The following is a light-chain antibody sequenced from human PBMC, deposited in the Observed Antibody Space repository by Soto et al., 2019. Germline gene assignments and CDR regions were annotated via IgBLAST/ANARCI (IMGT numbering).Light chain of an antibody. CDR2: DVR. CDR1: NSDIGGYKY. J-gene: IGLJ2*01. V-gene: IGLV2-14*03. CDR3: SSCTTHDTLV. Sequence: QSVLTQPASVSGSPGQSITISCTGSNSDIGGYKYVSWYQHFPGKAPKLIIYDVRSRPSGVSYRFSGSKSGNTAFLTISGLQAEDESHYFCSSCTTHDTLVFGGGTKLTVL.